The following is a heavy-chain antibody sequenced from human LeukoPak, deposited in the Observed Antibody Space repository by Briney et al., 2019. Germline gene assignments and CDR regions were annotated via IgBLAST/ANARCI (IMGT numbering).Heavy chain of an antibody. D-gene: IGHD5-12*01. CDR1: GDSVSTNSEA. V-gene: IGHV6-1*01. CDR2: TYYRSKWFN. Sequence: SQTLSLTCAISGDSVSTNSEAWNWIRQSPSRGLEWLGRTYYRSKWFNNYAVSVKSRISIKPDTSKNQFSLQLISVTPEDTAVYYCAGGNSGNIEYWGQGTLVTVSS. CDR3: AGGNSGNIEY. J-gene: IGHJ4*02.